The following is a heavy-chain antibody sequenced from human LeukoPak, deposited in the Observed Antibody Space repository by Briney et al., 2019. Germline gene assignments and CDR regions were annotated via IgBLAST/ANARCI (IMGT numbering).Heavy chain of an antibody. J-gene: IGHJ4*02. CDR1: GGSISSSFYY. D-gene: IGHD2-2*01. CDR3: ASGIPPGCSSTSCYSD. Sequence: PSETLSLTCTVSGGSISSSFYYWGWIRQPPGKGLEWIGSIYYSGSTYYNPSLKSRVTISVDTSKNQFSLKLRSVTAADTAVYYCASGIPPGCSSTSCYSDWGQGTLVTVSS. CDR2: IYYSGST. V-gene: IGHV4-39*01.